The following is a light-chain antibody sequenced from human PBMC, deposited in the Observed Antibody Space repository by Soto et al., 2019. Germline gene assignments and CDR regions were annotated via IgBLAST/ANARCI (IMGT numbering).Light chain of an antibody. Sequence: QSALTQPRSVSGSPGQSVTISCTGTSSDVGDYNYVSWYQQYPGKAPKLVIYDVSQRPSGVPDRFSGSKSGNTASLTISGLQAEDAADYYCCSFAVSYTFWVFGGGTKVTVL. V-gene: IGLV2-11*01. J-gene: IGLJ3*02. CDR2: DVS. CDR1: SSDVGDYNY. CDR3: CSFAVSYTFWV.